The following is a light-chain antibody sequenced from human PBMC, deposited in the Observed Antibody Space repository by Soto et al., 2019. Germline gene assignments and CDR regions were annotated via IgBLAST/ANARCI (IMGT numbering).Light chain of an antibody. J-gene: IGLJ1*01. CDR1: GSDVGVYIY. V-gene: IGLV2-14*03. Sequence: QSVLAQPASVSGSPGQSITISCGGTGSDVGVYIYVSWYQQFPGKAPKLILYDVNNRPSGVSNRFSGSKSDTTASLTISGLQPEDEADYYCSAYSDIDTKVFGTGTKVTVL. CDR3: SAYSDIDTKV. CDR2: DVN.